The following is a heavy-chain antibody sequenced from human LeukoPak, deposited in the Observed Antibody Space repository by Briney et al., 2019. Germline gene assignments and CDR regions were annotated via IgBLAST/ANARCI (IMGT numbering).Heavy chain of an antibody. V-gene: IGHV4-59*01. Sequence: SETLSLTCTVSGGSINNYYWSWIRQPPGKGLEWIGYIYDSGRTNYNPSLKSRVTISVDTSKNQFALKLSSVTAAGTAVYYCARDRWFDPWGQGTLVTVSS. CDR3: ARDRWFDP. CDR1: GGSINNYY. CDR2: IYDSGRT. J-gene: IGHJ5*02.